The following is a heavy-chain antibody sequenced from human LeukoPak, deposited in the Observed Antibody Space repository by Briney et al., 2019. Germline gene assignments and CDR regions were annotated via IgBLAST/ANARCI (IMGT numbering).Heavy chain of an antibody. CDR1: GGSISSGGYY. CDR2: IYYSGST. D-gene: IGHD3-10*01. V-gene: IGHV4-30-4*08. CDR3: ARGLLWFGELLSNWFDP. J-gene: IGHJ5*02. Sequence: PSETLSLTCTVSGGSISSGGYYWSWIRQHPGKGLEWIGYIYYSGSTYYNPSLKSRVTISVDTSKNQFSLKLSSVTAADTAVYYCARGLLWFGELLSNWFDPWGQGTLVTVSS.